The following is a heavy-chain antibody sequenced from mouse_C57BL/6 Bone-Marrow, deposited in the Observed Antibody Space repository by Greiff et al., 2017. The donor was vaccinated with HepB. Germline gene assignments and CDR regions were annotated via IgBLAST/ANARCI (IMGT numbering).Heavy chain of an antibody. CDR2: IDPETGGT. D-gene: IGHD2-2*01. CDR1: GYTFTDYE. V-gene: IGHV1-15*01. J-gene: IGHJ3*01. CDR3: TRGGGRYYGYDGAG. Sequence: QVQLQQSGAELVRPGASVTLSCTVSGYTFTDYEMHWVKQTSVHGLVWIGAIDPETGGTAYNQKFKGKAILTANTSPSPAYLELRSLTSEDAAVYYCTRGGGRYYGYDGAGWGQGTLVTVSA.